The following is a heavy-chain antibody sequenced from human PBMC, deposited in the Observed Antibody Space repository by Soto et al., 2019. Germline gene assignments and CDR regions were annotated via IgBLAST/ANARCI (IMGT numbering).Heavy chain of an antibody. V-gene: IGHV4-4*02. Sequence: SETLSITCAVSGGSISSSNWWSWVRQPPGKGLEWIGEIYHSGSTNYNPSLKSRVTISLDTTNNAFSLTLKSVTAADTAVYYCARGRSFRLVGVPLDFWGQGTLVTVSS. D-gene: IGHD3-16*02. CDR1: GGSISSSNW. J-gene: IGHJ4*02. CDR3: ARGRSFRLVGVPLDF. CDR2: IYHSGST.